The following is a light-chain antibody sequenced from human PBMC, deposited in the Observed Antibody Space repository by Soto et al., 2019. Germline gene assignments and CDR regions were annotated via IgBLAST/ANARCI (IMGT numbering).Light chain of an antibody. CDR3: QQYETFSGT. CDR1: QDISNY. V-gene: IGKV1-33*01. J-gene: IGKJ1*01. CDR2: DAS. Sequence: DIQMTQSPSSLSASVGDRVTITCQASQDISNYLNWYQQKLGKAPKLLIYDASNLEPGVPSRFSGSGSGTEFIFTISSLQPEDIATYYCQQYETFSGTFGPGTKVDIK.